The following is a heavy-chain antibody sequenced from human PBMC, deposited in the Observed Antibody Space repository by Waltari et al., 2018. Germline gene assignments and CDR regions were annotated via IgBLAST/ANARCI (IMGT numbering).Heavy chain of an antibody. V-gene: IGHV1-3*01. Sequence: QVQLVQSGAEVKKPVASVKVSCKASGYTFTSYAMHWVRQAPGQRLEWMGWINAGNGNTKYSQKFQGRVTITRDTSASTAYMELSSLRSEDTAVYYCARLDLREWLVYFDYWGQGTLVTVSS. CDR1: GYTFTSYA. CDR2: INAGNGNT. D-gene: IGHD6-19*01. CDR3: ARLDLREWLVYFDY. J-gene: IGHJ4*02.